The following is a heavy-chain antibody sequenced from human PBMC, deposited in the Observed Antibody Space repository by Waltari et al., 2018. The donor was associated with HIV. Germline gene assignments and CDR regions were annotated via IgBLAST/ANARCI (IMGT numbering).Heavy chain of an antibody. CDR3: ARDRTPHKITIFGVCPLYGMDV. CDR1: GYTFTSYY. J-gene: IGHJ6*02. D-gene: IGHD3-3*01. Sequence: QLQLVQSGAEVKKPGASVKVSCKASGYTFTSYYMHWVRQAPGQGLEWMGIINPSGGSTSYAQKFQGRVTMTRDTSTSTVYMELSSLRSEDTAVYYCARDRTPHKITIFGVCPLYGMDVWGQGTTVTVSS. V-gene: IGHV1-46*01. CDR2: INPSGGST.